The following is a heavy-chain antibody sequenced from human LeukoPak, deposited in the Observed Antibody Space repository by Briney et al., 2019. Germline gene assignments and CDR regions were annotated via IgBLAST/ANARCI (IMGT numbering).Heavy chain of an antibody. CDR3: ARDPLGQPTYYFDY. D-gene: IGHD6-13*01. V-gene: IGHV3-23*01. Sequence: GGSLRLSCAASGFTFSSSSISWVRQAPGKGLEWVSAITDAVGSTHYADSVKGRFTISSDNSKNTVYLQMNSLRAEDTAVYYCARDPLGQPTYYFDYWGQGTLVTVSS. CDR2: ITDAVGST. J-gene: IGHJ4*02. CDR1: GFTFSSSS.